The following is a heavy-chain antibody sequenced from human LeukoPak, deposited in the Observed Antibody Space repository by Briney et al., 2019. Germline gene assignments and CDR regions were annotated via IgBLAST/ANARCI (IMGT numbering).Heavy chain of an antibody. D-gene: IGHD6-13*01. J-gene: IGHJ4*02. CDR3: ARPHYSSSWYYFDY. Sequence: SSETLSLTCTVSGGSTSSYYWSWIRQPPGKGLEWIGYIYYSGSTNYNPSLKSRVTISVDTSKNQFSLKLSSVTAADTAVYYCARPHYSSSWYYFDYWGQGTLVTVSS. V-gene: IGHV4-59*08. CDR1: GGSTSSYY. CDR2: IYYSGST.